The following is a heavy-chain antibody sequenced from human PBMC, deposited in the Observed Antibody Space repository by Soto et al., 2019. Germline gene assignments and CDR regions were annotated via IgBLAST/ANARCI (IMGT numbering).Heavy chain of an antibody. CDR3: AKAESSGWYSGLDY. D-gene: IGHD6-19*01. Sequence: EVQLVESGGGLVQPGKSLRLSCAASGFTFDDYAMHWVRQVPGKGLEWVSGLSWNSGTIDYADSVKGRFTISRDNAKNSLHLQMNSLQPEDTAFYYCAKAESSGWYSGLDYWGQGTLVTVSS. V-gene: IGHV3-9*01. J-gene: IGHJ4*02. CDR1: GFTFDDYA. CDR2: LSWNSGTI.